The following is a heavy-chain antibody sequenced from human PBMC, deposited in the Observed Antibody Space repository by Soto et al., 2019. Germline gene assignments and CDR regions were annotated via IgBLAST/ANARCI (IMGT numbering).Heavy chain of an antibody. J-gene: IGHJ3*02. Sequence: QVQLVQSGAEVKKPGASVKVSCKASGYTFTSYGISWVRQAPGQGLEWMGWIIAYNGNTNYAQKLQGRVTMTTDTSTSTASMELRSLISDDTAVYYCARDGKYYYGSGGRSNDFDIWGQGTMVTVSS. CDR1: GYTFTSYG. D-gene: IGHD3-10*01. V-gene: IGHV1-18*01. CDR3: ARDGKYYYGSGGRSNDFDI. CDR2: IIAYNGNT.